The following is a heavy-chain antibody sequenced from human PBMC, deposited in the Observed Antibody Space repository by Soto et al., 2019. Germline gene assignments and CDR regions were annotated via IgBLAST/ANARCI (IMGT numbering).Heavy chain of an antibody. D-gene: IGHD2-2*01. CDR2: INHSGST. J-gene: IGHJ6*02. Sequence: SETLSLTCAVYGGSFSGYYWIWIRQPPGKGLEWIGEINHSGSTNYNPSLKGRVTISVDTSKNQFSLKLSSVTAADTAVYYCARGLGYCSSTSCYWVYYYGMDVWGQGTTVTVSS. CDR1: GGSFSGYY. CDR3: ARGLGYCSSTSCYWVYYYGMDV. V-gene: IGHV4-34*01.